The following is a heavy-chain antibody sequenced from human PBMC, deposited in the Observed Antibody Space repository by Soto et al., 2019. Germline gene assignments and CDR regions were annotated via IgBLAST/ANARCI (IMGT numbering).Heavy chain of an antibody. CDR1: GFTFSSYS. CDR3: ARGTSEDTVDI. J-gene: IGHJ3*02. V-gene: IGHV3-48*02. CDR2: ISSSSGTI. D-gene: IGHD1-1*01. Sequence: EVQLVESGGGLVQPGGSLRLSCAASGFTFSSYSMNWVRQAPGKGLEWVSYISSSSGTIYYGDSVKGRFTISRDNPKNCLYLQVTGLSDEDTAVYYGARGTSEDTVDIWGQGTMVTVSS.